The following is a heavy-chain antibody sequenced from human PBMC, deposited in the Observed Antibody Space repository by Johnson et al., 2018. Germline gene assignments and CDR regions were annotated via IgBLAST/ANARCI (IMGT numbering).Heavy chain of an antibody. V-gene: IGHV3-15*07. CDR3: PTRHLWLSTDPGNAFDI. Sequence: VRQAPGKGLEWVGRIKSXTDGGTTDYAAPVKGRFTISKEDSKNTLYLQMNSLKTEETAVYYCPTRHLWLSTDPGNAFDIWGQGTMVNVFS. D-gene: IGHD5-18*01. CDR2: IKSXTDGGTT. J-gene: IGHJ3*02.